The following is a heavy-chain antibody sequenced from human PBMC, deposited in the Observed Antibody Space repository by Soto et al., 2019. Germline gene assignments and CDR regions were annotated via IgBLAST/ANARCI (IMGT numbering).Heavy chain of an antibody. CDR1: GFTFTSSA. CDR2: IVVGSGNT. J-gene: IGHJ4*02. Sequence: SVKVSCKASGFTFTSSAVQWVRQARGQRLEWIGWIVVGSGNTNYAQKFQERVTITRDMSTSTAYMELSSLRSEDTAVYYCAADKGVVVGELLPSFWGQGTLVTVSS. CDR3: AADKGVVVGELLPSF. V-gene: IGHV1-58*01. D-gene: IGHD1-26*01.